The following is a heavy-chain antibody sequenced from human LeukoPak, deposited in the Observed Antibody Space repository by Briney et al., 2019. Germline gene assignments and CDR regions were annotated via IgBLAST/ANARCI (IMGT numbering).Heavy chain of an antibody. Sequence: SETLSLTCTVSGGSISSYYWSWIRQPAGKGLEWIGRIYTSGSTNYNPSLKSRVTMSVDTSKNQFSLKLSSVTAADTAVYYCARVSNVLRFLEWSHDAFDIWGQGTMVTVSS. CDR1: GGSISSYY. D-gene: IGHD3-3*01. CDR3: ARVSNVLRFLEWSHDAFDI. CDR2: IYTSGST. J-gene: IGHJ3*02. V-gene: IGHV4-4*07.